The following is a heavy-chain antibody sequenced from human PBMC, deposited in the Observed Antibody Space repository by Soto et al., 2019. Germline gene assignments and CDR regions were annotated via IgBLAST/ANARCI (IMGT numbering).Heavy chain of an antibody. V-gene: IGHV3-23*01. CDR1: GFTFSSYA. CDR3: AKDRTTVTTTNSDY. J-gene: IGHJ4*02. Sequence: GGSLRLSCVASGFTFSSYAMSWVRQAPGKGLEWVSAISGSGGSTYYADSVKGRFTISRDNSKNTLYLQMNSLRAEDTAVYYCAKDRTTVTTTNSDYWGQGTLVTVSS. D-gene: IGHD4-17*01. CDR2: ISGSGGST.